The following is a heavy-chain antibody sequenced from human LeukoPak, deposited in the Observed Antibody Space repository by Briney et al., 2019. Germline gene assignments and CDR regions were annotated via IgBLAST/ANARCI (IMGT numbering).Heavy chain of an antibody. CDR3: AREYYDILTGLYYFDY. V-gene: IGHV1-8*03. J-gene: IGHJ4*02. CDR1: GYAFTSYD. D-gene: IGHD3-9*01. CDR2: MNPNSGNT. Sequence: ASVKVSCKASGYAFTSYDINWVRQATGQGLEWMGWMNPNSGNTGYAQKFQDRVTITRNTSISTAYMELNSLRSEDTAVYYCAREYYDILTGLYYFDYWGQGTLVNVSS.